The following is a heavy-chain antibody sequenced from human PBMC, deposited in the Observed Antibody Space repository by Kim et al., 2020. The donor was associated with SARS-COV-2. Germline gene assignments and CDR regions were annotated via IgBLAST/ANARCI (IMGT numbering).Heavy chain of an antibody. CDR3: ARTGNSCWFDP. Sequence: SATLSLTCTVSGGSISNYYWSWIRQPPGQGLEWIWYIYYSGSTNYTPSLKSRVTISIDTSKNHFSLKLSSLSAADTAMYYCARTGNSCWFDPWVQGTLVT. CDR1: GGSISNYY. J-gene: IGHJ5*02. D-gene: IGHD1-1*01. V-gene: IGHV4-59*01. CDR2: IYYSGST.